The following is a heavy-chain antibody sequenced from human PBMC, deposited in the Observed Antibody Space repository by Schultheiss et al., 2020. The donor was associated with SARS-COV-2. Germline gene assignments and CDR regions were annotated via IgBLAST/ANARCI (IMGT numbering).Heavy chain of an antibody. CDR2: ISGSGGST. D-gene: IGHD6-13*01. V-gene: IGHV3-23*01. Sequence: GGSLRLSCAASGFTFSSYAMSWVRQAPGKGLEWVSAISGSGGSTYYADSVKGRFTISRDNAKKSLYLQMNSLRAEDTALYHCARVVAAAGPYYYYMDVWGKGTTVTVSS. J-gene: IGHJ6*03. CDR1: GFTFSSYA. CDR3: ARVVAAAGPYYYYMDV.